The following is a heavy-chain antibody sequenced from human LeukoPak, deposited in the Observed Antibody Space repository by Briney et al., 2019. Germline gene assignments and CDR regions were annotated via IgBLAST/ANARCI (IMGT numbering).Heavy chain of an antibody. CDR2: INHSGST. J-gene: IGHJ6*03. V-gene: IGHV4-34*01. Sequence: SETLSLTCAVYGGSFSGYYWSWIRQPPGKGLEWIGEINHSGSTSYNPSLKSRLIISVDTSKNQFSLKLSSVTAADTAVYYCARGYDSSGYLYYYYYMDVWGKGTTVTVSS. D-gene: IGHD3-22*01. CDR3: ARGYDSSGYLYYYYYMDV. CDR1: GGSFSGYY.